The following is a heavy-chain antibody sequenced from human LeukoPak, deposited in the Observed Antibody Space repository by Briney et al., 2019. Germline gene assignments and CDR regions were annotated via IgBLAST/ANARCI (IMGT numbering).Heavy chain of an antibody. J-gene: IGHJ4*02. CDR2: IYYSGST. Sequence: SETLSLTCTVSGGSISSYYWSWIRQPPGKGLEWIGYIYYSGSTTYNPSLKSRVTISVDTSKNQFSLKLSSVTAADTAVYYCARETSSGSVYYFDYWGQGTLVTVSS. V-gene: IGHV4-59*01. D-gene: IGHD3-22*01. CDR1: GGSISSYY. CDR3: ARETSSGSVYYFDY.